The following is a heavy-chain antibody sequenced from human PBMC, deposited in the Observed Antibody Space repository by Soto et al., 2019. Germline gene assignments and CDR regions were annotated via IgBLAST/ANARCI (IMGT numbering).Heavy chain of an antibody. CDR1: GYTFTSYA. CDR2: INAYNGNT. V-gene: IGHV1-3*01. Sequence: ASVKVSCKASGYTFTSYAMHWVRQAPGQRLEWMGWINAYNGNTKYAQKLQGRVTMTTDTSTSTAYMELSSLRSDDTAVYYCARDFSSGYDLFDYWGQGTLVTVSS. CDR3: ARDFSSGYDLFDY. J-gene: IGHJ4*02. D-gene: IGHD3-22*01.